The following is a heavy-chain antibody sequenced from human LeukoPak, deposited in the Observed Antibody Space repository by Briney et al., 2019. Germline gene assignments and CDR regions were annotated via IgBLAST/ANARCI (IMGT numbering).Heavy chain of an antibody. CDR3: ATQVGDGGYFDY. CDR1: GFTFSSYE. Sequence: GGSPRLSCAASGFTFSSYEMNWVRQAPGKGLEWVSYISSSGSTIYYADSVKGRFTISRDNAKNSLYLQMNSLRAEDTAVYYCATQVGDGGYFDYWGQGTLVTVSS. J-gene: IGHJ4*02. D-gene: IGHD1-26*01. V-gene: IGHV3-48*03. CDR2: ISSSGSTI.